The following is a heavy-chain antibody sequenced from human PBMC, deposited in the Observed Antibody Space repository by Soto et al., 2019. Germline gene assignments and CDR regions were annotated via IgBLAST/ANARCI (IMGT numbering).Heavy chain of an antibody. D-gene: IGHD2-15*01. J-gene: IGHJ4*02. CDR2: INQSGST. V-gene: IGHV4-34*01. CDR3: ARSTRPCSGGSCYSGGCEY. CDR1: GGSLSSYY. Sequence: CETMSLTCTVFGGSLSSYYWPPLCPPTGKGLEWIGEINQSGSTDYNPSLKSRVSISVDRSKNQLSLRLISVTASDTAVYYCARSTRPCSGGSCYSGGCEYWGPGTRVSVSA.